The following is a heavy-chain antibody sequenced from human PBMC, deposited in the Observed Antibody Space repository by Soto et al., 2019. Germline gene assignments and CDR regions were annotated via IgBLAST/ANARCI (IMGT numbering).Heavy chain of an antibody. J-gene: IGHJ4*02. CDR3: ARVYYDFWSGPDFDY. CDR1: GFTFSSYW. CDR2: IKQDGSEK. V-gene: IGHV3-7*03. Sequence: GGSLRLSCAASGFTFSSYWMSWVRQAPGKGLEWVANIKQDGSEKYYVDSVKGRFTISRDNAKNSLYLQMNSLRAEDTVVYYCARVYYDFWSGPDFDYWGQGTLVTVSS. D-gene: IGHD3-3*01.